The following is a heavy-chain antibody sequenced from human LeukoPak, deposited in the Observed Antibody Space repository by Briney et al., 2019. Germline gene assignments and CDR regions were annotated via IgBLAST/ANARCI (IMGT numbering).Heavy chain of an antibody. CDR1: GGSISSSTYY. CDR3: ARRGYSYGIFDY. J-gene: IGHJ4*02. V-gene: IGHV4-39*01. CDR2: IYSSEST. Sequence: PSETLSLTCTVSGGSISSSTYYWGWIRQPPGKGLEWIGSIYSSESTYYNPSLKSRVTISVDTSKNQFSLKLSSVTAADTAVYYCARRGYSYGIFDYWGQGTLVTVCS. D-gene: IGHD5-18*01.